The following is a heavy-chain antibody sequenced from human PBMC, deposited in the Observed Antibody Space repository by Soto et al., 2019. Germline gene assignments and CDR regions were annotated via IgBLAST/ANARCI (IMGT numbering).Heavy chain of an antibody. J-gene: IGHJ6*02. V-gene: IGHV3-30*03. CDR2: MSFDGNHQ. CDR3: ASCERFPRVGVDYYALDV. CDR1: GFTINRND. Sequence: GGSLRLSCSASGFTINRNDMNWGRQAPGKGLEWVAVMSFDGNHQHYADSVKGRFTISRDNSKNTLSLEMNSLRRDDTAVYYCASCERFPRVGVDYYALDVWGQGTTVTVSS. D-gene: IGHD3-3*01.